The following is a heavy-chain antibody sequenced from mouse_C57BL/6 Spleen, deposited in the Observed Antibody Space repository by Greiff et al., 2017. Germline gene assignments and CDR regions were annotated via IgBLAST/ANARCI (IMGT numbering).Heavy chain of an antibody. Sequence: EVKLVESEGGLVQPGSSMKLSCTASGFTFSDYYMAWVRQVPEKGLEWVANINYDGSSTYYLDSLKSRFIISRDNAKNMLYLQMSSLKSEDTATYYCAREFTTEYFDVWVTGTTVTVSS. D-gene: IGHD1-1*01. V-gene: IGHV5-16*01. CDR1: GFTFSDYY. J-gene: IGHJ1*03. CDR3: AREFTTEYFDV. CDR2: INYDGSST.